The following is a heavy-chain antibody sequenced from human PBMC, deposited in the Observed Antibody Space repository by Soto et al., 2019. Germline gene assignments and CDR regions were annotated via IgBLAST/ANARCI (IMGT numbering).Heavy chain of an antibody. CDR1: GGSISSSSYY. D-gene: IGHD2-2*01. CDR3: ARNPLGYCISTSCYANYYYGMDV. V-gene: IGHV4-39*01. Sequence: QLQLQESGPGLVKPSETLSLTCTVSGGSISSSSYYWGWIRQPPGKGLEWIGSIYYSGSTYYNPSLKSRVTISVDTSKNQFSLKLSSVTAADTAVYYCARNPLGYCISTSCYANYYYGMDVWGQGTTVTVSS. CDR2: IYYSGST. J-gene: IGHJ6*02.